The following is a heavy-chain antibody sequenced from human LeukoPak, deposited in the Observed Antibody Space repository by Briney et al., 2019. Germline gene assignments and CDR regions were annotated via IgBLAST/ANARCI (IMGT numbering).Heavy chain of an antibody. CDR1: GFTFSSNE. V-gene: IGHV3-48*03. J-gene: IGHJ4*02. CDR2: ISSSGSTI. Sequence: GGSLRLSCAASGFTFSSNEMNWVRQAPGKGLEWVSYISSSGSTIYYADSVKGRFTISRDNAKNSLYLQMNSLRAEDTAVYYCARSGAGSYFDYWGQGTLVTVSS. D-gene: IGHD1-26*01. CDR3: ARSGAGSYFDY.